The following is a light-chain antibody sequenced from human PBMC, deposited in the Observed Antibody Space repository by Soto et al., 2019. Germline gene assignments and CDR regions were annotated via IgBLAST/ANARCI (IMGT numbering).Light chain of an antibody. V-gene: IGLV2-14*01. Sequence: QYVLTQPASVSGSPGQSITIPCTGTSSDIGYYNYVSWYQQHPGKAPKLMISEVTNRPSGVSNRFSGSKSGNTASLTISGLQAEDEADYYCSSYTTTSSYVFGGGTKVTVL. CDR2: EVT. CDR3: SSYTTTSSYV. J-gene: IGLJ1*01. CDR1: SSDIGYYNY.